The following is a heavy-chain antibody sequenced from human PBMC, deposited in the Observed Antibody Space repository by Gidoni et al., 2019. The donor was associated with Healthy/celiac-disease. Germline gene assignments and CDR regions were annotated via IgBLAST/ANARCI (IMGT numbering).Heavy chain of an antibody. Sequence: EVQLVESGGGLVKPGGSLRLSCAASGFTFSSYSMNWVRQAPGKGLEWVSSISSSSSYIYYADSVKVRFTISRDNAKNSLYLQMNSLRAEDTAVYYCARDGGAVAGTFFNYWGQGTLVTVSS. CDR1: GFTFSSYS. V-gene: IGHV3-21*01. D-gene: IGHD6-19*01. CDR3: ARDGGAVAGTFFNY. J-gene: IGHJ4*02. CDR2: ISSSSSYI.